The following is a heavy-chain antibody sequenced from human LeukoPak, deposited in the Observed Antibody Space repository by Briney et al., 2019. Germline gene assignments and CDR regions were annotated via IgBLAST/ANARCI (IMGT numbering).Heavy chain of an antibody. J-gene: IGHJ3*01. V-gene: IGHV4-4*02. CDR3: ARGSGSYGPNDSFDF. D-gene: IGHD2-15*01. Sequence: SETLSLTCAVSGGSISSSNWWSWVRQPPGKGLEWIGEIYHSGSTNYNPSLKSRVTISVDKSKNQFSLKLSSVTAADTAVYYCARGSGSYGPNDSFDFWGQGTMVTVSS. CDR2: IYHSGST. CDR1: GGSISSSNW.